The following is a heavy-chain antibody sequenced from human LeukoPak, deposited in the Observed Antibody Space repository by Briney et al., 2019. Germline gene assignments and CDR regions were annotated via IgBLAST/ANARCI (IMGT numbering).Heavy chain of an antibody. Sequence: PSETLSLTSTVSGVSISSYYWSWIRQPAGKGLEWIGRMYTRGNTNYNPSLKSRVTMSVDTSKNQFSLNMTSVTAADTAVYYCARDSAEYYYGMDVWGQGTTVTVSS. CDR3: ARDSAEYYYGMDV. J-gene: IGHJ6*02. V-gene: IGHV4-4*07. CDR1: GVSISSYY. CDR2: MYTRGNT. D-gene: IGHD3-10*01.